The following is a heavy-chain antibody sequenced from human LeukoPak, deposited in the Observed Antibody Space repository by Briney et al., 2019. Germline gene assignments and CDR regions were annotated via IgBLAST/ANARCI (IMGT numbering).Heavy chain of an antibody. V-gene: IGHV3-NL1*01. D-gene: IGHD6-19*01. CDR2: IYSGGST. CDR1: GFTFSSYG. J-gene: IGHJ4*02. CDR3: AKDTSTISVSGTCFDY. Sequence: GGSLRLSCAASGFTFSSYGIHWVRQAPGKGLEWVSVIYSGGSTYYADSVKGRFTISRDNSKNTLYLQMNSLRAEDTAVYYCAKDTSTISVSGTCFDYWGQGTLVTVSS.